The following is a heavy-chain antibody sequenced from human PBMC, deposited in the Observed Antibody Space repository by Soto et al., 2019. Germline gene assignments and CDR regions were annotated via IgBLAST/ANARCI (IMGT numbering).Heavy chain of an antibody. CDR2: IYYSGST. D-gene: IGHD2-2*01. CDR3: ARVPQRGYCSSTSCYIWFDP. CDR1: GVSISSGGYY. V-gene: IGHV4-31*03. Sequence: PSETLSLTCTLSGVSISSGGYYWSWIRQHPGKGLEWIGYIYYSGSTYYNPSLKSRVTISVDTSKNQFSLKLSSVTAADTAVYYCARVPQRGYCSSTSCYIWFDPWGQGTLVTVSS. J-gene: IGHJ5*02.